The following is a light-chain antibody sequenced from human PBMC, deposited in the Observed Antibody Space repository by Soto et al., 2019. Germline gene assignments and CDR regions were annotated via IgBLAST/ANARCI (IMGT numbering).Light chain of an antibody. CDR2: GTN. CDR3: VLYMGSGIWV. CDR1: SGSVSTNYF. V-gene: IGLV8-61*01. Sequence: QTVVTQEPSFSVSPGGTVTLTCGLSSGSVSTNYFPSWYQQTPGQAPRTLIYGTNTRSSGVPDRFSGSILGNKAALTITGAQADDESDYYCVLYMGSGIWVFGGGTQLTVL. J-gene: IGLJ3*02.